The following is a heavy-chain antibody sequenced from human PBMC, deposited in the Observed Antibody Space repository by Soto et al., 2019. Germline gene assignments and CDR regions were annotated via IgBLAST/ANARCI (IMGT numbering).Heavy chain of an antibody. CDR3: ARESWSGPLVGYYYYYGMDV. J-gene: IGHJ6*02. CDR1: GGTFSSYA. CDR2: IIPIFGTA. V-gene: IGHV1-69*06. D-gene: IGHD1-26*01. Sequence: QVQLVQSGAEVKKPGSSVKVSCKASGGTFSSYAISWVRQAPGQGLEWMGGIIPIFGTANYAQKFQGRVTITADKSTSTAYMELSSLRSEDTAVYYCARESWSGPLVGYYYYYGMDVWGQGTTVTVSS.